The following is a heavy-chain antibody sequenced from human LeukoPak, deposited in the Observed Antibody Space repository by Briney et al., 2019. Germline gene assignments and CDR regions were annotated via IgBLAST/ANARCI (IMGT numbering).Heavy chain of an antibody. CDR1: GGSISSSSYY. Sequence: PSETLSLTCTVSGGSISSSSYYWGWIRQPPGKGLEWIGSIYYSGSTYYNPSLKSRVTISVDTSKNQFSLKLSSVTAADTAVYYCARFLVGVSYGPTINWFDPWGQGTLVTVSS. CDR3: ARFLVGVSYGPTINWFDP. J-gene: IGHJ5*02. CDR2: IYYSGST. D-gene: IGHD1-26*01. V-gene: IGHV4-39*01.